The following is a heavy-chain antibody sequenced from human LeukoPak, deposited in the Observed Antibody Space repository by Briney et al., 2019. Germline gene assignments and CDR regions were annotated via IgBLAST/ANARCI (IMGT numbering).Heavy chain of an antibody. Sequence: SSETLSLTCTVSGGSISSSSYYWGWIRQPPGKGLEWIGSIYHTGSAHYNPSLKSRVTISVDTSKNQFSLKLSSVTAADTAVYYCARYCTSTTCILRGFDYWGQGTLVTVSS. CDR3: ARYCTSTTCILRGFDY. CDR2: IYHTGSA. V-gene: IGHV4-39*07. CDR1: GGSISSSSYY. D-gene: IGHD2-2*01. J-gene: IGHJ4*02.